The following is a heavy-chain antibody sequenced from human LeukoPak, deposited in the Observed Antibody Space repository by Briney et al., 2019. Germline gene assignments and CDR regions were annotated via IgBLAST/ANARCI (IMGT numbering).Heavy chain of an antibody. CDR2: INPSGGST. D-gene: IGHD6-19*01. CDR1: GYTFTSYY. V-gene: IGHV1-46*01. Sequence: ASVKVSCKASGYTFTSYYMHWVRQAPGQGLEWMGIINPSGGSTSYAQKFQGRVTMTRDTSTSTVYMELSSLRSEDTAVYYCARVQTAVAGYSFGVEGWFDPWGQGTLVTVSS. CDR3: ARVQTAVAGYSFGVEGWFDP. J-gene: IGHJ5*02.